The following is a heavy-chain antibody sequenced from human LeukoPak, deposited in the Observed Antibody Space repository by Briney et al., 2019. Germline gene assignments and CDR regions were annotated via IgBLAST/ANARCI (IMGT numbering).Heavy chain of an antibody. J-gene: IGHJ6*02. CDR3: ARGDYYGSRSYYNLYGMDV. CDR1: GGTFSSYA. D-gene: IGHD3-10*01. CDR2: IIPILGIA. Sequence: ASVKVSCKASGGTFSSYAISWVRQAPGQGLEWMGRIIPILGIANYAQKFQGRVTITADKSTSTAYMELSSLRSEDTAVYYCARGDYYGSRSYYNLYGMDVWGQGTTVTVSS. V-gene: IGHV1-69*04.